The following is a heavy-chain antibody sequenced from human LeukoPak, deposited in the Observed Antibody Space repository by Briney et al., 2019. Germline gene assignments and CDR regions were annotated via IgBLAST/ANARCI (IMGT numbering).Heavy chain of an antibody. CDR3: ARDGMVPSNYYYGMDV. J-gene: IGHJ6*02. Sequence: GGSLRLSCAASGFTFSSYAMHWVRQAPGKGLEWVAVISYDGSNKYYADSVKGRFTISRDNSKNTLYLQMNSLRAEDTAVYYCARDGMVPSNYYYGMDVWGQGTTVTVSS. V-gene: IGHV3-30-3*01. CDR2: ISYDGSNK. D-gene: IGHD1-26*01. CDR1: GFTFSSYA.